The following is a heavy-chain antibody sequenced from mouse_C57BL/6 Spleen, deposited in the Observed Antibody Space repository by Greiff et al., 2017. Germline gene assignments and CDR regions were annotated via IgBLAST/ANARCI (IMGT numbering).Heavy chain of an antibody. V-gene: IGHV1-69*01. CDR3: ARLRNWDEFAY. J-gene: IGHJ3*01. D-gene: IGHD4-1*01. CDR2: IDPSDSYT. Sequence: VQLQQPGAELVMPGASVKLSCKASGYTFTSYWMHWVKQRPGQGLEWIGVIDPSDSYTNYNQKFKGKSTLTVDKSSSTAYMQLSSLTSEDSAVYYCARLRNWDEFAYGGQGTLVTVSA. CDR1: GYTFTSYW.